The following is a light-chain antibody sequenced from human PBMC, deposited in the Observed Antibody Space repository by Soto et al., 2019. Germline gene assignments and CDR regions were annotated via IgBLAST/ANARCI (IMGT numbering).Light chain of an antibody. Sequence: DIQMTQSPSSLSAFVGDRVTITCRASQSVTNSLAWYQQKPGKAPKLLISEASILESGVPSRFSGSGSGTDFTLTISDLNTADFEADYCPHYPSYYPAFGHGTKVEI. CDR3: PHYPSYYPA. V-gene: IGKV1-5*01. CDR2: EAS. J-gene: IGKJ1*01. CDR1: QSVTNS.